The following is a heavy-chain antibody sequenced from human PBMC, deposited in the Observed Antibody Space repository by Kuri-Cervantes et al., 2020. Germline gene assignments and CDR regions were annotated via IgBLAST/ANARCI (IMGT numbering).Heavy chain of an antibody. J-gene: IGHJ3*02. CDR3: ARGGFWGARNDAFDI. CDR2: IYYSGST. CDR1: GCSISSYY. D-gene: IGHD3-10*01. V-gene: IGHV4-59*01. Sequence: SETLSLTCTASGCSISSYYWSWIRQPPGKGLEWIGYIYYSGSTNYNPSLKSRVTISVDTSKNQFSLKLISVTAADTAVYYCARGGFWGARNDAFDIWGQGTMVTVSS.